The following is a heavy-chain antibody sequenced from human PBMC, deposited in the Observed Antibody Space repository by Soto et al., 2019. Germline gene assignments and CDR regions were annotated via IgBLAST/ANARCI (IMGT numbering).Heavy chain of an antibody. CDR3: ARGVDPWADYYYGMDV. CDR1: GYTFTSYG. Sequence: SVKGSRKASGYTFTSYGISRVRQAPGQGLEWMGWISAYNGNTNYAQKRQGRVTMTTDTSTSTAYMELRSLRSDDTAVYYCARGVDPWADYYYGMDVWGQGTTVTVSS. V-gene: IGHV1-18*01. J-gene: IGHJ6*02. CDR2: ISAYNGNT. D-gene: IGHD1-26*01.